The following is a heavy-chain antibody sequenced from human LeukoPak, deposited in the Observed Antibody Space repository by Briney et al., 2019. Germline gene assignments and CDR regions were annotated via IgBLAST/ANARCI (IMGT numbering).Heavy chain of an antibody. Sequence: SVTVSCKASGGTFSSYAISWVRQAPGQGLEWMGRIIPILGIANYAQKFQGRVTITADKSTSTAYMELSSLRSEDTAVYYCARDTRGYYDSSGPTDYWGQGTLVTVSS. D-gene: IGHD3-22*01. CDR1: GGTFSSYA. CDR3: ARDTRGYYDSSGPTDY. J-gene: IGHJ4*02. V-gene: IGHV1-69*04. CDR2: IIPILGIA.